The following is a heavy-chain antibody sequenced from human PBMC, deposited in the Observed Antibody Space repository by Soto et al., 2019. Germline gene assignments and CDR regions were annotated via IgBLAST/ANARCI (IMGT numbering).Heavy chain of an antibody. Sequence: SLRLSCAAAGFTASSYAMSWARQATGKGLEWVSAISGSGSNTYYADSVKGRFTISRDNSKNTLFLQMNSLRAEDTAVYYCAKALRYFDWLVRLLNAMDVWGQGTTVPVSS. CDR3: AKALRYFDWLVRLLNAMDV. CDR2: ISGSGSNT. J-gene: IGHJ6*01. V-gene: IGHV3-23*01. CDR1: GFTASSYA. D-gene: IGHD3-9*01.